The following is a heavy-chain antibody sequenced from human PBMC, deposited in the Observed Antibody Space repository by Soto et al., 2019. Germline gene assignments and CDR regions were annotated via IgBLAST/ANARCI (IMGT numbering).Heavy chain of an antibody. Sequence: SETLSLTCSVSGGSISSYYWSWIRQPPGKGLEWIAYIYYSGTSYNPSLKSRVSISLGTPKNQFSLKLSSVTAADTAVYYCARTYDGSGPNSGGYGFDIWGQGTLVTVSS. CDR3: ARTYDGSGPNSGGYGFDI. J-gene: IGHJ3*02. V-gene: IGHV4-59*01. CDR1: GGSISSYY. D-gene: IGHD3-22*01. CDR2: IYYSGT.